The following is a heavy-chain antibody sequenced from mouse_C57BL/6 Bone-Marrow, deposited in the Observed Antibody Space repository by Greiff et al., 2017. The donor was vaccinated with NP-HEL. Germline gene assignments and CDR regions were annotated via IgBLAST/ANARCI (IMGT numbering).Heavy chain of an antibody. Sequence: VQLQQSGPELVKPGASVKISCKASGYSFTGYYMNWVKQSPEKSLEWIGEINPSTGGTTYNQKFKAKATLTVDKSSSTAYMQLKSLTSEDSAVYYCARWDYGNYWFAYWGQGTLVTVSA. CDR1: GYSFTGYY. CDR2: INPSTGGT. J-gene: IGHJ3*01. V-gene: IGHV1-42*01. D-gene: IGHD2-1*01. CDR3: ARWDYGNYWFAY.